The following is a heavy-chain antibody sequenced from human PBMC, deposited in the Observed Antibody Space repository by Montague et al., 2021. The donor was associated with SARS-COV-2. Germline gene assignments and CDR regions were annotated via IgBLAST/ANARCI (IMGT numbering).Heavy chain of an antibody. CDR2: MYYSGST. J-gene: IGHJ4*02. Sequence: SETLSLTCTVSGGSISSYYWSWIRQPPGKGLEWIGYMYYSGSTNYNPSLKSRVTLSVDTSKDQFSLTLSSVTAADTAVYYCARDFDYWGQGTLVTVSS. CDR1: GGSISSYY. V-gene: IGHV4-59*13. CDR3: ARDFDY.